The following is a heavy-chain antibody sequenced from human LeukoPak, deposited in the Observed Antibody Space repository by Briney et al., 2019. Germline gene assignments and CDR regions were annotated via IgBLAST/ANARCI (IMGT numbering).Heavy chain of an antibody. D-gene: IGHD3-22*01. CDR3: ARDTRPYYYNSSGYYSLDY. CDR2: IIPILGIA. CDR1: GFTFSSYA. V-gene: IGHV1-69*04. J-gene: IGHJ4*02. Sequence: GGSLRLSCAASGFTFSSYAISWVRQAPGQGLEWMGRIIPILGIANYAQKFQGRVTITADKSTSTAYMELSSLRSEDTAVYYCARDTRPYYYNSSGYYSLDYWGQGTLVTVSS.